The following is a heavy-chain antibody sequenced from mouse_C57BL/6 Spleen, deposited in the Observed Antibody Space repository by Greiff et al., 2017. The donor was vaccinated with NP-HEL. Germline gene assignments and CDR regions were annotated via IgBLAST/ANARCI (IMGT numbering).Heavy chain of an antibody. Sequence: QVQLQQSGPGLVAPSQSLSITCTVSGFSLTSYGVDWVRQSPGKGLEWLGVIWGVGSTNYNSALKSRLSISKDNSKSQVFLKMNSLQTDDTAMYYCASDPYGSSWGFAYWGQGTLVTVSA. CDR1: GFSLTSYG. V-gene: IGHV2-6*01. CDR3: ASDPYGSSWGFAY. J-gene: IGHJ3*01. D-gene: IGHD1-1*01. CDR2: IWGVGST.